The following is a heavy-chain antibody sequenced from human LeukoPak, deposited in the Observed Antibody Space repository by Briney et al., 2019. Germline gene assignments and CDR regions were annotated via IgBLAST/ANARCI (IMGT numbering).Heavy chain of an antibody. CDR3: ARDGTAAGLYFDL. J-gene: IGHJ4*01. Sequence: GGSLRLSCAASGFIFNSYWMSWVRQAPGKGLEWVANINEDGSEKYYVDSVKGRFTISRDNTKNSLYLQMSSLRAEDTAVYYCARDGTAAGLYFDLWGQGTLVTVSS. D-gene: IGHD6-13*01. V-gene: IGHV3-7*01. CDR2: INEDGSEK. CDR1: GFIFNSYW.